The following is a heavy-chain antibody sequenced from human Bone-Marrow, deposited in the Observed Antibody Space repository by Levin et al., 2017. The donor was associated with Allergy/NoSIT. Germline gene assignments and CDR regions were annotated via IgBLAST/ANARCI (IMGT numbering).Heavy chain of an antibody. D-gene: IGHD4-11*01. CDR3: AHSRRVGSNFPLDYYYYYMDV. J-gene: IGHJ6*03. CDR2: IYWDDDK. V-gene: IGHV2-5*02. CDR1: GFSLSTSGVG. Sequence: SGPTLVKPTQTLTLTCTFSGFSLSTSGVGVGWIRQPPGKALEWLALIYWDDDKRYSPSLKSRLTITKDTSKNQVVLTMTNMDPVDTATYYCAHSRRVGSNFPLDYYYYYMDVWGKGTTVTVSS.